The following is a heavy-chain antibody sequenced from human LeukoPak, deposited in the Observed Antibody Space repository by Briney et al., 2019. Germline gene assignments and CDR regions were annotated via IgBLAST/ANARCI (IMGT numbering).Heavy chain of an antibody. D-gene: IGHD2-2*02. CDR3: ARDSPDIVVVPAAIPDYYYYGMDV. V-gene: IGHV1-18*01. CDR2: ISAYNGNT. CDR1: GYTFTSYG. Sequence: ASVKVSYKASGYTFTSYGISWVRQAPGQGLEWMGWISAYNGNTNYAQKLQGRVTMTTDTFTSTAYMELRSLRSDDTAVYYCARDSPDIVVVPAAIPDYYYYGMDVWGQGTTVTVSS. J-gene: IGHJ6*02.